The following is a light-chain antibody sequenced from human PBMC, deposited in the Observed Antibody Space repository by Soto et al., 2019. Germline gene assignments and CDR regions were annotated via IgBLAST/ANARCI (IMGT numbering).Light chain of an antibody. V-gene: IGKV3-15*01. CDR3: EEYNKWPPWT. J-gene: IGKJ1*01. CDR2: GAS. CDR1: QSVSSN. Sequence: EIVMTQSPATLSVSPGERATLSCRASQSVSSNLAWYQQKPGQPPRLLIYGASTRATGIPARFSGSGSAREGTLTISSLQSEDFEVYYCEEYNKWPPWTFGQGTKVDIK.